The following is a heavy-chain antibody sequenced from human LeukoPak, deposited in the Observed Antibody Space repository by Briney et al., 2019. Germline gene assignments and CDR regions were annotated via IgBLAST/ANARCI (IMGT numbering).Heavy chain of an antibody. CDR2: ISAYNGNT. CDR3: ARGELLTAFDI. D-gene: IGHD1-26*01. J-gene: IGHJ3*02. CDR1: GYSFTSYY. V-gene: IGHV1-18*04. Sequence: AAVNVSCKASGYSFTSYYIHWVRQAPGQGLEGMGWISAYNGNTNYAQKLQGRVTMTTDTSTSTAYMELRSLRSDDTAVYYCARGELLTAFDIWGQGTMVTVSS.